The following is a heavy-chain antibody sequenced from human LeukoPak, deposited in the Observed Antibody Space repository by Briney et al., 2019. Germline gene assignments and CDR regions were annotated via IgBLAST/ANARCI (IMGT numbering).Heavy chain of an antibody. J-gene: IGHJ5*02. Sequence: GESLQISCKGSGYSFTSYWIGWVRQMPGKGLEWMGIIYPGDSDTRYSPSFQGQVTISADKSISTAYLQWSSLKASDTAMYYCARHWRTGSSSVESNWFDPWGQGTLVTVSS. CDR2: IYPGDSDT. CDR3: ARHWRTGSSSVESNWFDP. CDR1: GYSFTSYW. D-gene: IGHD6-6*01. V-gene: IGHV5-51*01.